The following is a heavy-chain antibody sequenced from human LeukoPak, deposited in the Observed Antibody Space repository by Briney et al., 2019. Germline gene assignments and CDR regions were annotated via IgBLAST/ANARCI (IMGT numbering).Heavy chain of an antibody. Sequence: SGTLSLTCAVSGGSISSSNWWSWVRQPPGKGLEWIGEIYHSGSTNYNPSLKSRVTISVDKSKNQFSLKLSSVTAADTAVYYCARKNDYGDYVNAFDIWGQGTMVTVSS. CDR3: ARKNDYGDYVNAFDI. D-gene: IGHD4-17*01. J-gene: IGHJ3*02. CDR2: IYHSGST. V-gene: IGHV4-4*02. CDR1: GGSISSSNW.